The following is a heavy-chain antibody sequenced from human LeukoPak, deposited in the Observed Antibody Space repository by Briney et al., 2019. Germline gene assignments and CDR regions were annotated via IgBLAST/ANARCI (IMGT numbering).Heavy chain of an antibody. V-gene: IGHV1-18*01. D-gene: IGHD1-20*01. CDR3: ARAMSITGTTRDFDY. Sequence: ASVKVSCKASGYTFTSYGISWVRQAPGQGLEWMGWISAYNGNTNYAQKLQGRVTMTTDTSTSTAYMELRSLRSDDTAVYYCARAMSITGTTRDFDYWGQGTLVTVSS. CDR1: GYTFTSYG. CDR2: ISAYNGNT. J-gene: IGHJ4*02.